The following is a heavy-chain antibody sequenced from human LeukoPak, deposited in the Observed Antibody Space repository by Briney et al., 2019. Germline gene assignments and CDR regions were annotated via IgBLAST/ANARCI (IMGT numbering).Heavy chain of an antibody. CDR2: ITGGTTTST. V-gene: IGHV3-48*01. CDR3: ARAGFGALLVAAFDI. J-gene: IGHJ3*02. D-gene: IGHD1-26*01. CDR1: GFTFSSYS. Sequence: GGSLRLSCAASGFTFSSYSMNWVRQAPGKGLEWLSYITGGTTTSTYYADAGNGLFSITRNNAKNSLDMHMRRVRAEETAGYYCARAGFGALLVAAFDIWGQGTMVTVSS.